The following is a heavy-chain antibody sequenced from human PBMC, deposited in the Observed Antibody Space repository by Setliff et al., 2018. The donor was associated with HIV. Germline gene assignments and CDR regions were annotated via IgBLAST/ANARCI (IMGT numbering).Heavy chain of an antibody. D-gene: IGHD1-26*01. CDR3: AKDRGGGSYFDY. V-gene: IGHV3-48*02. Sequence: GGSLRLSCEASGFTFSIYNMNWVRQAPGKGLEWVSYISTSGSTIYYADSVKGRFTISRDNGKKSLYLQMDSLRDEDTAVYYCAKDRGGGSYFDYWGQGTLVTVSS. CDR2: ISTSGSTI. J-gene: IGHJ4*02. CDR1: GFTFSIYN.